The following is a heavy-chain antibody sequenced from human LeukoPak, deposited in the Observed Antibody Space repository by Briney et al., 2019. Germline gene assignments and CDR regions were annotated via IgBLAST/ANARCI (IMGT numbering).Heavy chain of an antibody. V-gene: IGHV1-8*01. CDR3: ARDRRRVTTGINY. CDR2: MNPNSGNT. D-gene: IGHD4-11*01. J-gene: IGHJ4*02. Sequence: ASVKVSCKASGYTFTSYDINWVRQATGQGLEWMGWMNPNSGNTGYAQKFQGRVTMTRNTSISTAYMELSSLRAEDTAVYYCARDRRRVTTGINYWGQGTLVTVSS. CDR1: GYTFTSYD.